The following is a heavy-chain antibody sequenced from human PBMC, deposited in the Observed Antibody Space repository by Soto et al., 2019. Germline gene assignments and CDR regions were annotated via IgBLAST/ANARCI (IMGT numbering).Heavy chain of an antibody. J-gene: IGHJ6*02. V-gene: IGHV3-23*01. CDR2: ISGSGGST. Sequence: GGSLRLSCAASGFTFSSYAMSWVRQAPGKGLEWVSAISGSGGSTYYADSVKGRFTISRDNSKNTLYLQMNSLRAEDTAVYYCAKDRNWNPETGWGMDVWGQGTTVTVSS. D-gene: IGHD1-20*01. CDR1: GFTFSSYA. CDR3: AKDRNWNPETGWGMDV.